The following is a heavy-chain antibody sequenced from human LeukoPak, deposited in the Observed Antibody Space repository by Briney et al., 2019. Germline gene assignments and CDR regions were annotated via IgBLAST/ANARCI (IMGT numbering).Heavy chain of an antibody. D-gene: IGHD4-17*01. V-gene: IGHV3-23*01. CDR3: AKGEMTTVTLNWFDP. Sequence: GSLRLSCAASGFTFGSYAMSWVRQAPGKGLEWVSAISGSGGSTYYADSVKGRFTISRDNSKNTLYLQMNSLRAEDTAVYYCAKGEMTTVTLNWFDPWGQGTLVTVSS. J-gene: IGHJ5*02. CDR1: GFTFGSYA. CDR2: ISGSGGST.